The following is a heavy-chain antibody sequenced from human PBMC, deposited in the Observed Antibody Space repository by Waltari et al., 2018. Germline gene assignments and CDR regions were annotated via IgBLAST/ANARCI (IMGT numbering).Heavy chain of an antibody. Sequence: QVQLQESGPGLVKPSETLSLTCTVSGGSISSYYWSWIRQPPGKGLEWIWYIYYGWSTNYNPSLKSRGTRSVDTSKSQFSLKLSSVTAADTAVYYCARVRYEYVWGSYRIPGSIDYWGQGTLVTVSS. V-gene: IGHV4-59*01. CDR1: GGSISSYY. J-gene: IGHJ4*02. CDR2: IYYGWST. D-gene: IGHD3-16*02. CDR3: ARVRYEYVWGSYRIPGSIDY.